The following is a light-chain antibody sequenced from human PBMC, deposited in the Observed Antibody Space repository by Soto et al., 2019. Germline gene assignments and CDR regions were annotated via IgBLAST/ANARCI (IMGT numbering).Light chain of an antibody. CDR2: EVT. V-gene: IGLV2-14*01. CDR3: SSYTFTSTLYV. CDR1: SSDVSGHNY. J-gene: IGLJ1*01. Sequence: QSALTQPASVSGSPGQSITISCTGSSSDVSGHNYVSWYQQHPGKAPKLMIYEVTKRPSGVSNRFSGSKSGNTASLTISGLQAEDEADYYCSSYTFTSTLYVFGTGTKVTVL.